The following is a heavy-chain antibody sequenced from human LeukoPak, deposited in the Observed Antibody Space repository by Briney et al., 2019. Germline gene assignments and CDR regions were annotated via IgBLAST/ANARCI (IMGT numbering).Heavy chain of an antibody. CDR3: ARDAGYCTGGSCWYFDH. CDR1: GYTFTDYY. D-gene: IGHD2-15*01. CDR2: INLNSGGT. J-gene: IGHJ4*02. V-gene: IGHV1-2*02. Sequence: ASVKVSCKASGYTFTDYYMHWVRQAPGQGLEWMGWINLNSGGTNFAQRFQGRVTMTRDTSISTAYMDLSRLISDDTAVYYCARDAGYCTGGSCWYFDHWGQGTLVAVSS.